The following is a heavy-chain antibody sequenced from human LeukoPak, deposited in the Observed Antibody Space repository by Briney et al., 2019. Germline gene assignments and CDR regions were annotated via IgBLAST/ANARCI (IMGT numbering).Heavy chain of an antibody. CDR3: ASTSYDYFDY. CDR1: GFTFSRYS. J-gene: IGHJ4*02. CDR2: ISSSSSTI. Sequence: GGSLRLSRAASGFTFSRYSMNWVRQAAGKGREGVSYISSSSSTIYYADSVKGRFTISRDNAKNSLYLQMNSLRAEDTAVYYCASTSYDYFDYWGQGTLVTVSS. V-gene: IGHV3-48*04. D-gene: IGHD1-26*01.